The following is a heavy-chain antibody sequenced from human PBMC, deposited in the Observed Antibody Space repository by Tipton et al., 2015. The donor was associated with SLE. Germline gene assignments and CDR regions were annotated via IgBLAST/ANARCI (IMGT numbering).Heavy chain of an antibody. CDR1: GGSISSGGYS. CDR3: ARGPPGYSSGWYLDY. J-gene: IGHJ4*02. Sequence: TLSLTCAVSGGSISSGGYSWSWIRQPPGKDLEWIGYIYPSGTTFYNPSLESRVTISVDTSKNQFSLKLSSVTAADTALYYCARGPPGYSSGWYLDYWGQGTLVTVSS. V-gene: IGHV4-30-2*01. D-gene: IGHD6-19*01. CDR2: IYPSGTT.